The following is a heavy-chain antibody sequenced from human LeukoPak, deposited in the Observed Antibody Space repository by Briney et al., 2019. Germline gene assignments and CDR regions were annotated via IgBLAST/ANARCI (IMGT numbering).Heavy chain of an antibody. Sequence: PGGSLRLSCAASGFTFSSYAMSWVRQAPGKGLEWVSAISGSGGSTYYADSVKGRFTISRDNSKNTLYLQMNSLRAEDTAVYYCAKENVLWFGVLLYTDAFDIWGQGTMVTVSS. D-gene: IGHD3-10*01. CDR2: ISGSGGST. V-gene: IGHV3-23*01. J-gene: IGHJ3*02. CDR1: GFTFSSYA. CDR3: AKENVLWFGVLLYTDAFDI.